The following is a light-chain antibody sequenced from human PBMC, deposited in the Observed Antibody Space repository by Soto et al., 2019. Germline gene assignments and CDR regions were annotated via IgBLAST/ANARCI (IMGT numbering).Light chain of an antibody. CDR3: QQYNSYST. CDR2: DAS. J-gene: IGKJ1*01. Sequence: DIQMTQSPSTLSASVVDRVTITCRASQSISSWLAWYQQKPGKAPKLLIYDASSLESRVPSRFSGSGSGTEFTLTISSLQPEDFATDYCQQYNSYSTFGQGTKVDIK. V-gene: IGKV1-5*01. CDR1: QSISSW.